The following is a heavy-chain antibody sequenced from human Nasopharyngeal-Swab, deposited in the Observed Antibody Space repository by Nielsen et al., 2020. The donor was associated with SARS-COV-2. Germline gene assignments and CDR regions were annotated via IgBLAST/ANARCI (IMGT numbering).Heavy chain of an antibody. CDR3: ARASVPAAIGVFGFDY. V-gene: IGHV3-48*03. D-gene: IGHD2-2*02. CDR2: ISRSGSTI. Sequence: WIRQPPGQGLEWVSYISRSGSTIYYADSVRGGFTITRAYTKNSLYLQMNSLRTEDTTVDYCARASVPAAIGVFGFDYWGQGTLVTVSS. J-gene: IGHJ4*02.